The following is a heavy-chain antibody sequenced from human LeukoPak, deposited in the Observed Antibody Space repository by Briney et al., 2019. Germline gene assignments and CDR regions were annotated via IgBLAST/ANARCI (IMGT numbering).Heavy chain of an antibody. V-gene: IGHV3-73*01. D-gene: IGHD5-18*01. Sequence: PGGSLRLSCAASGFTFSGSAMHWLRQASGKGLEWVGRIRSKANSYATAYAASVKGRFTISRDDSKNTAYLQMNSLKTEDTAVYYCTRPRYSYGPDYWGQGTLVTVSS. J-gene: IGHJ4*02. CDR3: TRPRYSYGPDY. CDR2: IRSKANSYAT. CDR1: GFTFSGSA.